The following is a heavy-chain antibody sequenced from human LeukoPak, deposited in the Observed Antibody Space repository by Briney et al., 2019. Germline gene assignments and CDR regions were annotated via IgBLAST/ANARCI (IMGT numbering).Heavy chain of an antibody. V-gene: IGHV1-46*01. J-gene: IGHJ4*02. CDR3: ARSRNYYRVYFDN. CDR2: ITPNTGDT. Sequence: ASVKVSCKASGYTFSSFYLHGVRQAPGQGLEWMGIITPNTGDTTYAPKFQDRLIMTRDRSTSTVYMELHSLRSEDTAVYYCARSRNYYRVYFDNWGQGTLVPVSS. CDR1: GYTFSSFY. D-gene: IGHD3-10*01.